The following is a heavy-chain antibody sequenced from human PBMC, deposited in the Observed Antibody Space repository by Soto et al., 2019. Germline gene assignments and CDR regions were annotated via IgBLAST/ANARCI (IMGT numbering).Heavy chain of an antibody. CDR2: IYHSGST. Sequence: SETLSLTCTISGGSVSSGSYYWSWIRQPPGKGLEWIGSIYHSGSTYYNPSLKSRVTISVDTSKNQFSLKLSSVTAADTAVYYCARVPSWDWFDPWGQGTLVTVSS. J-gene: IGHJ5*02. CDR3: ARVPSWDWFDP. D-gene: IGHD6-13*01. CDR1: GGSVSSGSYY. V-gene: IGHV4-39*07.